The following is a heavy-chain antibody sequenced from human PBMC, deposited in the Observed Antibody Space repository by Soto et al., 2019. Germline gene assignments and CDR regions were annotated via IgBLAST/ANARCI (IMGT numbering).Heavy chain of an antibody. D-gene: IGHD3-10*01. V-gene: IGHV3-11*05. Sequence: QVQLVESGGGLVKPGGSLRLSCAASGFTFSDYYMSWIRQAPGKGLEWVSYISTSSSYTNYADSVKGRFTISRDNAKNSLHLKMNSLRAEDTAVYYCARLDSRFGEFLDFESWGQRTLVTVAS. CDR3: ARLDSRFGEFLDFES. CDR1: GFTFSDYY. J-gene: IGHJ5*01. CDR2: ISTSSSYT.